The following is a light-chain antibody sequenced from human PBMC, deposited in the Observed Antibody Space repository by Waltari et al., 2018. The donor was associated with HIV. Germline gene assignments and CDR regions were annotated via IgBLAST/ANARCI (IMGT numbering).Light chain of an antibody. Sequence: IQLTQSPSTLSEPVGDRVTLTCRASQSISSWLAWYQQKPGKAPKLLIYKASSLESGVPSRFSGSGSGTEFTLTISSLQPDDFATYYCQQYNSYPYTFGQGTKLEIK. V-gene: IGKV1-5*03. CDR2: KAS. CDR1: QSISSW. J-gene: IGKJ2*01. CDR3: QQYNSYPYT.